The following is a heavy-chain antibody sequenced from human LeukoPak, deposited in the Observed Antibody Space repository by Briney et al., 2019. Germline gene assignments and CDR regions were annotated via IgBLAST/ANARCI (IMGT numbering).Heavy chain of an antibody. Sequence: PGGSLRLSCAASGFTFSSYAMHWVRQAPGKGLEWVAVISYDGSNKYYADSVKGRFTISRDNSKNTLYLQMNSLRAEDTAVYYCARGHKMHGIAVAGTHAFDIWGQGTMVTVSS. D-gene: IGHD6-19*01. CDR1: GFTFSSYA. CDR3: ARGHKMHGIAVAGTHAFDI. J-gene: IGHJ3*02. V-gene: IGHV3-30*04. CDR2: ISYDGSNK.